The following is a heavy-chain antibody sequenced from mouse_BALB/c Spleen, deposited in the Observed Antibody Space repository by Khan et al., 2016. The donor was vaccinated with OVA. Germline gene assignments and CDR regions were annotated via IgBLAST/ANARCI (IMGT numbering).Heavy chain of an antibody. V-gene: IGHV1-77*01. D-gene: IGHD1-2*01. CDR1: GYTFTDYY. CDR3: ARRNYFGYTFAY. Sequence: QVQLQQSGAELARPGASVKLSCKASGYTFTDYYINWVKQRTGQGLEWIGEISPGSGDTSYNERFKGKATLTADKSSSTAYMQLSSLTSEASAVYFCARRNYFGYTFAYWGQGTLVTVSA. J-gene: IGHJ3*01. CDR2: ISPGSGDT.